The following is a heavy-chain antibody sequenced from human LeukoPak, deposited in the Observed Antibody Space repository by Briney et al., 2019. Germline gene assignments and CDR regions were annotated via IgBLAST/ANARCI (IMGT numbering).Heavy chain of an antibody. Sequence: ASMKVSCKASGYNFTNYGIAWVRQAPGQGLEWMGCISAYNGNTNYARKFQGRVTMTADTSTSTAYMELRSLRSDDTAVYFCARDLVGATISGYWGQGTLVTVSS. V-gene: IGHV1-18*01. D-gene: IGHD1-26*01. J-gene: IGHJ4*02. CDR3: ARDLVGATISGY. CDR2: ISAYNGNT. CDR1: GYNFTNYG.